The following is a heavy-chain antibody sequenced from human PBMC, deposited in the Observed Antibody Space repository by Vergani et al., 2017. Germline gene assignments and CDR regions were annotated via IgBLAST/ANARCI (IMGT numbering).Heavy chain of an antibody. D-gene: IGHD6-6*01. J-gene: IGHJ5*02. CDR2: INPNSGGT. CDR3: ARGGSIAALWTLHT. Sequence: QVQLVQSGAEVKKPGASVKVSCKASGYTFTSYDINWVRQATGQGLEWMGWINPNSGGTNYAQKFQGRVTMTRDTSISTAYMELSRLRSDDTAVYYCARGGSIAALWTLHTWGQGTLVTVSS. V-gene: IGHV1-2*02. CDR1: GYTFTSYD.